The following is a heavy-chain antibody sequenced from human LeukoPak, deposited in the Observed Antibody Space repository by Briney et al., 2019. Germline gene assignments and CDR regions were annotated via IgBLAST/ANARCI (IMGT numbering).Heavy chain of an antibody. D-gene: IGHD2-15*01. CDR2: ISGSGGST. CDR1: GFTFSSYS. CDR3: AKHPQYCSGGSCYSGYYFDY. Sequence: GGSLRLSCAASGFTFSSYSMNWVRQAPGKGLEWVSAISGSGGSTYYADSVKGRFTISRDNSKNTLYLQMNSLRAEDTAVYYCAKHPQYCSGGSCYSGYYFDYWGQGTLVTVSS. J-gene: IGHJ4*02. V-gene: IGHV3-23*01.